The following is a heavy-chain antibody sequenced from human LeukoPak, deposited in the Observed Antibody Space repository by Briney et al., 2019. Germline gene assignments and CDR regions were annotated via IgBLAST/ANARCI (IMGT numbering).Heavy chain of an antibody. CDR2: ISSSSSHI. CDR1: GFTFSSYS. D-gene: IGHD2-8*01. J-gene: IGHJ6*03. Sequence: GGSLRLSCAASGFTFSSYSMNWVRQAPGKGLEWVSSISSSSSHIYHADSVKGRFTISRDNAKNSLYLQMNSLRAEDTALYYCAREGCTNGVCYNGCGEFYYYYMDVWGKGTTVTVSS. CDR3: AREGCTNGVCYNGCGEFYYYYMDV. V-gene: IGHV3-21*04.